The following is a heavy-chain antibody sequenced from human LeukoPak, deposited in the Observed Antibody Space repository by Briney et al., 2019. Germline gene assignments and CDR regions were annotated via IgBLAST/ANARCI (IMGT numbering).Heavy chain of an antibody. J-gene: IGHJ5*02. CDR1: GGSFSGYY. Sequence: SETLSLTCAVYGGSFSGYYWSWIRQPPGKGLEWIGEIDHSGSTNYNPSLKSRVTISVDTSKNQFSLKLSSVTAADTAVYYCARGRGWLQFLLWFDPWGQGTLVTVSS. V-gene: IGHV4-34*01. CDR3: ARGRGWLQFLLWFDP. D-gene: IGHD5-24*01. CDR2: IDHSGST.